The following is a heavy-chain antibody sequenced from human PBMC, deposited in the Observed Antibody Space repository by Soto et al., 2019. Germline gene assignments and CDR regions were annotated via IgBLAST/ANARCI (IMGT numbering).Heavy chain of an antibody. D-gene: IGHD6-13*01. Sequence: SVKVSCKASGGTFSSYAISWVRQAPGQGLEWMGGIIPIFGTANYAQKFQGRVTITADESTSTAYMELSSLRSEDTAVYYCASLSGAGYSSSWTDYWGQGTLVTVSS. V-gene: IGHV1-69*13. CDR2: IIPIFGTA. J-gene: IGHJ4*02. CDR1: GGTFSSYA. CDR3: ASLSGAGYSSSWTDY.